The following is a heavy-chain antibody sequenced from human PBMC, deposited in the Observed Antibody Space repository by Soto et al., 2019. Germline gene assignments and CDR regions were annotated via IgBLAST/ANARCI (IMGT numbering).Heavy chain of an antibody. CDR2: ISGGDT. CDR1: GFSFNSYA. Sequence: PGGSLRLSCAASGFSFNSYALSWVRQAPGKGLAWVSTISGGDTYYADFVKGRFTISRDISKNTLYLQMDGLRAEDTAIYYCTKDRETAWFPDFWGQGTLVPVSS. CDR3: TKDRETAWFPDF. V-gene: IGHV3-23*01. J-gene: IGHJ4*02. D-gene: IGHD3-10*01.